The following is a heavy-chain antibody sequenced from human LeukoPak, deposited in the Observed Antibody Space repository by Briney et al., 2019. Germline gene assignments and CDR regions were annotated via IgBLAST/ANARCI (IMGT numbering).Heavy chain of an antibody. J-gene: IGHJ5*02. Sequence: GGSLRLSCAASGFTFSSYWMSWVRQAPGKGLEWVANIKQDGSEKYYVDSVKGRFTISRDNAKNSLYLQMNSLRGEDTAIYYCAREGGSGWYSGWFDPWGQGTLVSVSS. CDR1: GFTFSSYW. D-gene: IGHD6-19*01. CDR2: IKQDGSEK. V-gene: IGHV3-7*01. CDR3: AREGGSGWYSGWFDP.